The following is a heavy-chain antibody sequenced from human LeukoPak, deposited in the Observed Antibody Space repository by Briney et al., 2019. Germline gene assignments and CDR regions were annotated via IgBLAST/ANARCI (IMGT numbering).Heavy chain of an antibody. Sequence: GGSLRLSCSASGFTFSSYAMHWVRQAPGKGLKYVSAISSNGGSTYYTDSVKGRFTISRDNSKNTLYLQMSSLRAEDTAVYYCVKEIAGKQWLVFDYWGQGTLVTVSS. V-gene: IGHV3-64D*09. CDR1: GFTFSSYA. CDR3: VKEIAGKQWLVFDY. CDR2: ISSNGGST. D-gene: IGHD6-19*01. J-gene: IGHJ4*02.